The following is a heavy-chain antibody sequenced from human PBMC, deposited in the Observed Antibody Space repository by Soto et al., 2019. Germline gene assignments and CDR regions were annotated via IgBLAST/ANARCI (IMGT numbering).Heavy chain of an antibody. V-gene: IGHV3-9*01. CDR1: GFTFDDYA. CDR2: IIWNSGSI. J-gene: IGHJ3*02. CDR3: AKDLREQQLVLDAFDI. D-gene: IGHD6-13*01. Sequence: GGSLRLSCAASGFTFDDYAMHWVRQAPGKGLEWVSGIIWNSGSIGYADSVKGRFTISRDNAKNSLYLQMNSLRAEDTALYYCAKDLREQQLVLDAFDIWGQGTMVTVSS.